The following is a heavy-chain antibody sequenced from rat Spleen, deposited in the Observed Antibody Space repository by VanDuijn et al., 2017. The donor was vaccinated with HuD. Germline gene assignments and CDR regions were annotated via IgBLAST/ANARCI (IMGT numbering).Heavy chain of an antibody. CDR1: GFTFNNYW. CDR3: ARHNSGYGVMDA. V-gene: IGHV5-31*01. CDR2: ITNTGGST. D-gene: IGHD4-3*01. Sequence: EVKLVESGGGLVQPGRSLRLSCAASGFTFNNYWMTWIRQAPGKGLEWVASITNTGGSTYYPDSVKDRFTISRDNAKSTLYLQMDSLRSEDTATYYCARHNSGYGVMDAWGQGASVTVSS. J-gene: IGHJ4*01.